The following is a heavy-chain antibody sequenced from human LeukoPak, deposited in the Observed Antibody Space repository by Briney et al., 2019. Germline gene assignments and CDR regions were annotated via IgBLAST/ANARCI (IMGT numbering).Heavy chain of an antibody. CDR3: ANRSGY. V-gene: IGHV4-34*01. J-gene: IGHJ4*02. D-gene: IGHD6-25*01. Sequence: SETLSLTCAVYGGSFSGYYWSWIRQPPGKGLEWIGEINHSGSTNYNPSLKGRVTISVDTSKNQFSLKLSSVTAADTAVYYCANRSGYWGQGTLVTVSS. CDR1: GGSFSGYY. CDR2: INHSGST.